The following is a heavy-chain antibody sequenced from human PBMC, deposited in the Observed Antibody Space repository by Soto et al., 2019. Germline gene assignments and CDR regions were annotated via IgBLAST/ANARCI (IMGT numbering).Heavy chain of an antibody. CDR2: ISGSGGST. D-gene: IGHD5-12*01. Sequence: GGSLRLSCAASGFTFSSYAMSWVRQAPGKGLEWVSAISGSGGSTYYADSVKGRFTISRDNSKNTLYLQMNSLRAEDTAVYYCAKPHYRDVDIVATIMGWGQGTLVTVSS. CDR3: AKPHYRDVDIVATIMG. CDR1: GFTFSSYA. J-gene: IGHJ4*02. V-gene: IGHV3-23*01.